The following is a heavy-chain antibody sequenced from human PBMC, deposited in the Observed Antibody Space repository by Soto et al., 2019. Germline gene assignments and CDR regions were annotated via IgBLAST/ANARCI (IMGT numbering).Heavy chain of an antibody. CDR2: ISNSGGST. D-gene: IGHD2-2*01. V-gene: IGHV3-23*01. Sequence: GFLRLSWADPGFTLSSFAITWVRQAPGKGLEEVSSISNSGGSTYYADSVTGRFTISRDNSKNTLYMEMKTLRAEDTAVYYCAPGGFCTSSSCSRQYYYGMDVWGQGTTVTVSS. J-gene: IGHJ6*02. CDR1: GFTLSSFA. CDR3: APGGFCTSSSCSRQYYYGMDV.